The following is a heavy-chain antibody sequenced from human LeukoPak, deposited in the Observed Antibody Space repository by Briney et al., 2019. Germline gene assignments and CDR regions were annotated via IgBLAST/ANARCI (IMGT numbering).Heavy chain of an antibody. Sequence: EASVKVSCKASGYTFTSYGISWVRQAPGQGLAWMGWISAYNGNTNYAQKLQGRVTMTTDTSTSTAYMELRSLRSDDTAVYYCARDGDSSGYRNAFDIWGQGTMVTASS. D-gene: IGHD3-22*01. V-gene: IGHV1-18*01. CDR1: GYTFTSYG. CDR3: ARDGDSSGYRNAFDI. J-gene: IGHJ3*02. CDR2: ISAYNGNT.